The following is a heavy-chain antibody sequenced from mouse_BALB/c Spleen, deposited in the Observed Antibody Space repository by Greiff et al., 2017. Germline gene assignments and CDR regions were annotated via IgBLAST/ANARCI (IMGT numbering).Heavy chain of an antibody. J-gene: IGHJ4*01. D-gene: IGHD2-14*01. CDR2: IYPSDSYT. CDR1: GYTFTSYW. V-gene: IGHV1-69*02. Sequence: VQLQQPGAELVRPGASVKLSCKASGYTFTSYWINWVKQRPGQGLEWIGNIYPSDSYTNYNQKFKDKATLTVDKSSSTAYMQLSSPTSEDSAVYYCTRSRYDVYAMDYWGQGTSVTVAS. CDR3: TRSRYDVYAMDY.